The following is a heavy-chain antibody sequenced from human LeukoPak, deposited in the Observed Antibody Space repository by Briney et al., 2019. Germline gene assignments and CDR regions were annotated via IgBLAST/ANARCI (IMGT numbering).Heavy chain of an antibody. V-gene: IGHV3-66*01. CDR1: GFTFSSYG. CDR3: ARGLAVAPAAIGPADC. Sequence: GGSLRLSRAASGFTFSSYGMHWVRQAPGKGLEWISLLFADGNTHYADSVKGRFTISRDNSKNTLSLQMISLRVEDTAVYYCARGLAVAPAAIGPADCWGRGTLVTVSS. CDR2: LFADGNT. J-gene: IGHJ4*02. D-gene: IGHD2-2*02.